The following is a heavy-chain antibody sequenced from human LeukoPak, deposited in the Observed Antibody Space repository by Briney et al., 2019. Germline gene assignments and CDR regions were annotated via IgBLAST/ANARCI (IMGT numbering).Heavy chain of an antibody. CDR3: GIPPKTRGPNGPD. CDR2: ISGAGSST. CDR1: GFTFTSYA. J-gene: IGHJ4*02. V-gene: IGHV3-23*01. Sequence: GGSLRLSCAASGFTFTSYAMSWVRQAPGQGLEWVSSISGAGSSTYYADSVMGRFTISRDNSKNTLFLQMNSLRAEDTAIYYCGIPPKTRGPNGPDWGQGTLVTVSS. D-gene: IGHD3-10*01.